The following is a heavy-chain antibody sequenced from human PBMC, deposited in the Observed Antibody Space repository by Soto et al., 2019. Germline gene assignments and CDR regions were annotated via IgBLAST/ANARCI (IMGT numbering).Heavy chain of an antibody. CDR2: INHSGST. CDR1: GGSFSSYY. CDR3: ARGEPRFMEWLLLSEYFDP. V-gene: IGHV4-34*01. D-gene: IGHD3-3*01. Sequence: QVQLQQWGAGLLKPSETLSLTCAVYGGSFSSYYWSWIRQPPGKGLEWIGVINHSGSTNYDPSLKSRVPLSIDTSKNQVSLTLSSVTAADTAVYYCARGEPRFMEWLLLSEYFDPWGQGTLVTVSS. J-gene: IGHJ5*02.